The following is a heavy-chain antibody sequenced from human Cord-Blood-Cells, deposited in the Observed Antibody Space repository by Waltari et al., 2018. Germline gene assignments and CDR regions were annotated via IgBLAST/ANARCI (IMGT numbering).Heavy chain of an antibody. CDR3: ARGEWELRAFDI. Sequence: QVQLQESGPGLVKPSQPLSPTCTVSGGPLSSGASYWSGIRQPPGKGLEWIGYIYYSGSTYYNPSLKSRVTISVDTSKNQFSLKLSSVTAADTAVYYCARGEWELRAFDIWGQGTMVTVSS. V-gene: IGHV4-30-4*01. D-gene: IGHD1-26*01. CDR2: IYYSGST. CDR1: GGPLSSGASY. J-gene: IGHJ3*02.